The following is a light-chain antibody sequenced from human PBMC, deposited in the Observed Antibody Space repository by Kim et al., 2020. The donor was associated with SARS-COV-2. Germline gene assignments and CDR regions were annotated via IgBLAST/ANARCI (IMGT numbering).Light chain of an antibody. CDR2: AAS. Sequence: DIQMTQSPSSLAASVGDRVTIACRASQSITTYLNWYQHKPGKAPKLLIYAASTLQSGVPSRFSGSGSGTDFTLTISSLQPEDFATYYCQRSHSPPLLTFGGGTKVDIK. CDR1: QSITTY. CDR3: QRSHSPPLLT. J-gene: IGKJ4*01. V-gene: IGKV1-39*01.